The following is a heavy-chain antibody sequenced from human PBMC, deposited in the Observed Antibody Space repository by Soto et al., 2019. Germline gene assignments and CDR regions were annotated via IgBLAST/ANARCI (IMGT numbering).Heavy chain of an antibody. D-gene: IGHD2-8*01. Sequence: ASVKVSCKVSGYTLTELSMHWVRQAPGKGLEWMGGFDPEDGETIYAQKFQGRVTMTEDTSTDTAYMELSSLRSEDTAVYYCATAILCTNGVCYIDVQYNWFDPWGQGTLVTVS. V-gene: IGHV1-24*01. CDR3: ATAILCTNGVCYIDVQYNWFDP. J-gene: IGHJ5*02. CDR2: FDPEDGET. CDR1: GYTLTELS.